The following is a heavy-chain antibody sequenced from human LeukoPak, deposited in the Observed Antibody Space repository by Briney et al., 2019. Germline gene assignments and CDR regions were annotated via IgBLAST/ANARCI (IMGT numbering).Heavy chain of an antibody. D-gene: IGHD6-13*01. V-gene: IGHV4-59*01. J-gene: IGHJ2*01. CDR1: GGSIRNYY. CDR3: ARVYYSSSYDYWYFDL. CDR2: IYYSGST. Sequence: PSETLSLTCTVSGGSIRNYYWSWIRQPPGKGLEWIGYIYYSGSTNYNPSLKSRVTISVDTSKNQFSLKLSSVTAADAAVYYCARVYYSSSYDYWYFDLWGRGTLVTVSS.